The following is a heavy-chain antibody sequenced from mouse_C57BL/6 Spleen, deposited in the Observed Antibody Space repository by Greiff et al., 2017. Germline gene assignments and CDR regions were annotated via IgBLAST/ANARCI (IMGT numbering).Heavy chain of an antibody. D-gene: IGHD2-1*01. J-gene: IGHJ4*01. V-gene: IGHV1-64*01. CDR3: ARDYGNYAYAMDY. CDR2: IHPNSGST. Sequence: VKLQQPGAELVKPGASVKLSCKASGYTFTSYWIHWVKQRPGPGLEWIGMIHPNSGSTNYNEKFKSKATLTVDKSSSTAYMQLSSLTSEDSAVYYCARDYGNYAYAMDYWGQGTSVTVSS. CDR1: GYTFTSYW.